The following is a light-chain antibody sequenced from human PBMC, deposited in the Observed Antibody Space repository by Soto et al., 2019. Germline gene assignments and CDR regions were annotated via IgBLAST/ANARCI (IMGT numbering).Light chain of an antibody. CDR1: SSQIGSNT. CDR3: AAWHDSRNAGV. CDR2: DND. V-gene: IGLV1-44*01. J-gene: IGLJ3*02. Sequence: QSVLTQPPSLSGTPGQRVTISCSGSSSQIGSNTVSWYQQLPGKAPKLLIYDNDRRPSGVPDRFSGSKSGTSGSLAISDLHSEDEAEYFCAAWHDSRNAGVFGGGTKVTVL.